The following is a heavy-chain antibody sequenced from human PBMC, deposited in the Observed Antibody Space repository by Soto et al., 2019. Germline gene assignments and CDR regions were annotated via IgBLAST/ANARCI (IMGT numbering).Heavy chain of an antibody. V-gene: IGHV4-39*01. Sequence: QVQLQESGPGLVKSSETLSLTCTVSGGSLSSDSYYWGWIRQPPGKGLEWIGSIYYSGSAHYNPSLKSRVTISVDTSKNQFSLSLSSVTAADTAVFYCARLCIAVSNTCYYHGMDVWGQGTTVTVSS. J-gene: IGHJ6*02. CDR3: ARLCIAVSNTCYYHGMDV. CDR1: GGSLSSDSYY. CDR2: IYYSGSA. D-gene: IGHD6-19*01.